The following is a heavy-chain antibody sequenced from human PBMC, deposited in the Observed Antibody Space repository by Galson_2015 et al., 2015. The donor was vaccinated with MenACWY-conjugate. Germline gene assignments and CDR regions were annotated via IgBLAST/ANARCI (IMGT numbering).Heavy chain of an antibody. CDR1: GFTFSNAW. D-gene: IGHD3-10*01. CDR3: TTARAPLHPYYRFDY. J-gene: IGHJ4*02. V-gene: IGHV3-15*01. CDR2: IKSKTDGGTT. Sequence: SLRLSCAASGFTFSNAWMSWVRQAPGKGLEWVGRIKSKTDGGTTDYAAPVKGRFTISRDDSKNTLYLQMNSLKTEDTAVYYCTTARAPLHPYYRFDYWGQGTLVTVSS.